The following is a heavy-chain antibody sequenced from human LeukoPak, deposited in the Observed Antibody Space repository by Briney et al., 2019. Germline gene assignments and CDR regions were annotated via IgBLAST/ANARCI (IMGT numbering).Heavy chain of an antibody. CDR3: ARHATAAAALFDY. V-gene: IGHV4-59*01. Sequence: PSETLSLTCNVSGGSISGYHWSWIRQPPGKGLEWLGYIYYSGSSNYNPSLKSRVTMSADTSKNQFSLKLSSVTAADTAVYYCARHATAAAALFDYWGQGTLVTVSS. J-gene: IGHJ4*02. CDR2: IYYSGSS. CDR1: GGSISGYH. D-gene: IGHD6-13*01.